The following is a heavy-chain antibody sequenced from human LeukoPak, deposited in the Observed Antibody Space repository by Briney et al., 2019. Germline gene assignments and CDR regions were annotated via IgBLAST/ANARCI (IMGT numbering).Heavy chain of an antibody. J-gene: IGHJ4*02. CDR1: GYTLTDYW. Sequence: ASVKVSCKASGYTLTDYWIHWVRQAPGQGLEWMGCMNPDSGVTGYAQRFQGRVTMTRDTSISTAYMELSSLRSDDTAVYYCARDPGYLQADYWGQGTLVTVPS. D-gene: IGHD2-15*01. V-gene: IGHV1-2*02. CDR3: ARDPGYLQADY. CDR2: MNPDSGVT.